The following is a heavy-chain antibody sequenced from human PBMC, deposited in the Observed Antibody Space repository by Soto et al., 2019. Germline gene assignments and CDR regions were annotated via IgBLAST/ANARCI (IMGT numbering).Heavy chain of an antibody. V-gene: IGHV3-23*01. CDR1: GFILSNYA. Sequence: EVQLLESGGDLVRPGESLRLSCTASGFILSNYAMNWVRQAPGKGLEWVSTISKDGANEHYADSVKGRFTISRDGSKNTLYLQMNSLRAEDTAMYYCAKDPSTGSADYWGQGTQVTVSS. J-gene: IGHJ4*02. D-gene: IGHD3-9*01. CDR2: ISKDGANE. CDR3: AKDPSTGSADY.